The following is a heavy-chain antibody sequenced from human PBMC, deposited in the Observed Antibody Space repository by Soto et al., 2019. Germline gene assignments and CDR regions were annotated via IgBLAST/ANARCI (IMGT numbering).Heavy chain of an antibody. CDR2: ISYAGSNK. J-gene: IGHJ4*02. CDR1: GFTFSSYA. V-gene: IGHV3-30-3*01. CDR3: ARPEGAYDYVWGTFDY. Sequence: QVQLVESGGGVVQPGRSLRLSCAASGFTFSSYAMHWVRQAPGKGLEWVAVISYAGSNKYHADSVKGRFTISRDNSKNTLYLQMNSLRAEDTAVYYCARPEGAYDYVWGTFDYWGQGTLVTVSS. D-gene: IGHD3-16*01.